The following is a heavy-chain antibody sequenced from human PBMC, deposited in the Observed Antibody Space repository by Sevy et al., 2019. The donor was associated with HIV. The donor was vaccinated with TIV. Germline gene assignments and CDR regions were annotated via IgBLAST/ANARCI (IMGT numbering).Heavy chain of an antibody. Sequence: GGSLRLSFAASGFTFSTYTMSWVRQAPGKGLEWVSAISGSGDDTYYAGSVKGRFTISRDNSKNTLYLQMNSLRAEDTAVYYCAKPPYSSSSFDYWGQGTLVTVSS. D-gene: IGHD6-6*01. CDR2: ISGSGDDT. CDR1: GFTFSTYT. J-gene: IGHJ4*02. V-gene: IGHV3-23*01. CDR3: AKPPYSSSSFDY.